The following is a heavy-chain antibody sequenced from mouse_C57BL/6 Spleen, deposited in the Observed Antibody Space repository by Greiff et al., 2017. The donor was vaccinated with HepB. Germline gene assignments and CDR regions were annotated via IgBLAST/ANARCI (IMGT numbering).Heavy chain of an antibody. CDR1: GYAFSSSW. CDR2: IYPGDGDT. D-gene: IGHD1-1*02. CDR3: ARSGGTGAMDY. V-gene: IGHV1-82*01. J-gene: IGHJ4*01. Sequence: QVQLQQSGPELVKPGDSVKISCKASGYAFSSSWMNWVKQRPGKGLEWIGRIYPGDGDTNYNGKLKGKATLTADKSSSTAYMQLSSLTSEDSAVYFCARSGGTGAMDYWGQGTSVTVSS.